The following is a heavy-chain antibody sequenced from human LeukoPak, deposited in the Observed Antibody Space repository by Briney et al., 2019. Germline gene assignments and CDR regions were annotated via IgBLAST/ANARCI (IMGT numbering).Heavy chain of an antibody. J-gene: IGHJ4*02. D-gene: IGHD2-2*01. CDR1: GFTFSSYA. CDR2: ISYDGSNK. Sequence: PGGSLRLSCAASGFTFSSYAMHWIRQAPGKGLEWVAVISYDGSNKYYADSVKGRFTISRDNSKNTLYLQMNSLRAEDTAVYYCARDDLLLYSGGLWDYWGQGTLVTVSS. CDR3: ARDDLLLYSGGLWDY. V-gene: IGHV3-30*04.